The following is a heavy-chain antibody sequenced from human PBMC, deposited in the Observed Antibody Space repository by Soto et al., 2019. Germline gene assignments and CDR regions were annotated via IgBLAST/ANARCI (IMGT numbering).Heavy chain of an antibody. Sequence: QVQLVEAGGGLVKPGGSLRLSCAASEFTFSDYYMTWIRQAPGKGLEWVSYISNSGSTIYYADSVKGRFTISRDNAKNSLYLQMNSLRPEDTAVYYCARGLAYGDYGWLDPWGQGTLVTVSP. V-gene: IGHV3-11*01. D-gene: IGHD4-17*01. J-gene: IGHJ5*02. CDR3: ARGLAYGDYGWLDP. CDR1: EFTFSDYY. CDR2: ISNSGSTI.